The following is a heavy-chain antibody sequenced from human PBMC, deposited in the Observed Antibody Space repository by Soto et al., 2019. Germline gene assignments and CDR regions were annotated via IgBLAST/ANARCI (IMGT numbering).Heavy chain of an antibody. D-gene: IGHD2-2*01. CDR3: ARAVHCISTSCYLNWFDP. V-gene: IGHV1-18*01. J-gene: IGHJ5*02. CDR2: ISAYNGNT. CDR1: GYTFASYG. Sequence: ASVKVSCKASGYTFASYGISWVRQAPGQGLEWMGWISAYNGNTNYAQKLQGRVTMTTDTSTSTAYMKLSSVTAADTAVYYCARAVHCISTSCYLNWFDPWGQGTLVTVSS.